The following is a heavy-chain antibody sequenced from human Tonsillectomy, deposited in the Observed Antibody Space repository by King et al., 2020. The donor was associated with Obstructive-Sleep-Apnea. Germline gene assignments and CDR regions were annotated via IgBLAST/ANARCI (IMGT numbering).Heavy chain of an antibody. V-gene: IGHV4-59*01. CDR3: ARTLSIAAAGTGWYFDL. CDR1: GGSISSYY. D-gene: IGHD6-13*01. J-gene: IGHJ2*01. Sequence: RLQESGPGLVKPSETLSLTCTVSGGSISSYYWSWIRQPPGKGLEWIGYIYYSGSTNYNPSLKSRVTISVDTSKNQFSLNLSSVTAADTAVYYCARTLSIAAAGTGWYFDLWGRGTLVTVSS. CDR2: IYYSGST.